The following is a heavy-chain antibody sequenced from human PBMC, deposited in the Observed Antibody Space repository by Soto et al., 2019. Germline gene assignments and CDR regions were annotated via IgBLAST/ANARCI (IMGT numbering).Heavy chain of an antibody. CDR2: IYYSGST. D-gene: IGHD3-10*01. Sequence: SETLSLTCTVSGGSISSGDYYWSWIRQPPGKGLEWIGYIYYSGSTYYNPSLKSRVTISVDTSKNQFSLKLCSVTAADTAVYYCARADVAMVRGVRSSGMDVWGQGTTVT. CDR1: GGSISSGDYY. J-gene: IGHJ6*02. CDR3: ARADVAMVRGVRSSGMDV. V-gene: IGHV4-30-4*01.